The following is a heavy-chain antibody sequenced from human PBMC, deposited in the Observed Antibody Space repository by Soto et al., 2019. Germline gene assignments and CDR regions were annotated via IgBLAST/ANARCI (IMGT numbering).Heavy chain of an antibody. CDR1: GGSISSYY. Sequence: SETLSLTCTVSGGSISSYYWNWIRQPAGKGLEWLGRIHTSGTTYYNPALKSRVTMSVDTSKNQFSVKLRSVTAADTAVYYCAKEHHFDPWGPGSLVTVSS. V-gene: IGHV4-4*07. CDR3: AKEHHFDP. J-gene: IGHJ5*02. CDR2: IHTSGTT.